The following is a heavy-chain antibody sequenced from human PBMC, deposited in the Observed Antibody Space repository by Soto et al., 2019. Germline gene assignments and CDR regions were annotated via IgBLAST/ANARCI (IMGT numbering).Heavy chain of an antibody. CDR2: ISGCGGST. Sequence: EVQLLESGGGLVQPGGSLRLSCADSGFTFISYAMIWVRQAPGKGLEWVPAISGCGGSTYYAASVKGRFTISRDNSNNALYLPMNSTRVDDTAVYYGANDETLYSSSSLAGFDYRCQGP. CDR1: GFTFISYA. D-gene: IGHD6-6*01. V-gene: IGHV3-23*01. CDR3: ANDETLYSSSSLAGFDY. J-gene: IGHJ4*02.